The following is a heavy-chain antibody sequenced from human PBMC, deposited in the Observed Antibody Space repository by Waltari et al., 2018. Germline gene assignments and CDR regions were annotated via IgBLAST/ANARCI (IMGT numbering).Heavy chain of an antibody. V-gene: IGHV3-23*01. CDR3: AKGGFRTKVTTNGMDV. J-gene: IGHJ6*02. Sequence: EVQLLESGGGLAQPGGSLRLSCEGSGFSFSTYAVSWVRQGPGRGLEWVSGMRGSGGLTDYADSWKGRFAVSRDNSKNTLYLPMNSLRAEDTAVYYCAKGGFRTKVTTNGMDVWGQGTTVTVSS. D-gene: IGHD4-4*01. CDR1: GFSFSTYA. CDR2: MRGSGGLT.